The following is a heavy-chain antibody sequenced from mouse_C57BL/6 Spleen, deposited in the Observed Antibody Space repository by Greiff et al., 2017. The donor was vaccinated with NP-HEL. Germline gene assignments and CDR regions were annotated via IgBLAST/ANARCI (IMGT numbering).Heavy chain of an antibody. Sequence: EVQLQQSGPELVKPGASVKISCKASGYSFTGYYMNWVKQSPEKSLEWIGEINPSTGGTTYNQKFKAKATLTVDKSSSTAYMQLKSLTSEDSAVYYCASAGGGSFAYWGQGTLVTVSA. CDR2: INPSTGGT. V-gene: IGHV1-42*01. CDR1: GYSFTGYY. D-gene: IGHD3-1*01. J-gene: IGHJ3*01. CDR3: ASAGGGSFAY.